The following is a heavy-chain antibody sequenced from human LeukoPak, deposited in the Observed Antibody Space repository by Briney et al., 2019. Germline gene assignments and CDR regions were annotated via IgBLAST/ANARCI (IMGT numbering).Heavy chain of an antibody. CDR1: GFTFTTYS. V-gene: IGHV3-7*05. J-gene: IGHJ4*02. D-gene: IGHD2-15*01. Sequence: GGSLRLSCAASGFTFTTYSMTWVRQAPGRGLEWVARIKEDGSDIHYVDSVKGRFTISRDNAKNSVYLQMNSLRAKDTAVYYCAREWWYLDYWGQGTLATVSS. CDR3: AREWWYLDY. CDR2: IKEDGSDI.